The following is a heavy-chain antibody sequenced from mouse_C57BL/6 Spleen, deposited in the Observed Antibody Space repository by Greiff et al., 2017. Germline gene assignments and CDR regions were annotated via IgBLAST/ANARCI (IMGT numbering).Heavy chain of an antibody. D-gene: IGHD1-1*01. J-gene: IGHJ4*01. CDR1: GYTFTSYW. CDR3: SDGSSPYYAMDY. Sequence: VQLQQPGAELVRPGSSVKLSCKASGYTFTSYWMHWVKQRPIQGLEWIGNIDPSDSETHYNQKFKDKATLTVDKSSSTAYMQLSSLTSEDSAVYYCSDGSSPYYAMDYWGQGTSVTVSS. V-gene: IGHV1-52*01. CDR2: IDPSDSET.